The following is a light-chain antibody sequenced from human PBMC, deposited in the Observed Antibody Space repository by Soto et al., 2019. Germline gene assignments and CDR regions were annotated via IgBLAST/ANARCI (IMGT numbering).Light chain of an antibody. CDR1: QSISTH. Sequence: EIQMTQSPSTLSASVGDRVTITCRASQSISTHLAWYQQKPGKAPEVLIYDASTLESGVPSRFRGSGSGTKFTLTISSLQPDDFATYYCKQYSSNLYTFGQGTKLELK. CDR2: DAS. V-gene: IGKV1-5*01. CDR3: KQYSSNLYT. J-gene: IGKJ2*01.